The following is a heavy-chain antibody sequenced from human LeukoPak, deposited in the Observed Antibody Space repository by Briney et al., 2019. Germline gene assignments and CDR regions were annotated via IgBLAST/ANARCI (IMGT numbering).Heavy chain of an antibody. J-gene: IGHJ3*02. Sequence: ASVKVSCKVSGYTLTELSMHWVRQAPGKGLEWMGGFDPEDGETNYAQKFQGRVTITTDESTSTAYMELSSLRSEDTAVYYCASGVINRLTERELEPIGDAFDIWGQGTMVTVSS. D-gene: IGHD1-26*01. CDR3: ASGVINRLTERELEPIGDAFDI. CDR2: FDPEDGET. V-gene: IGHV1-24*01. CDR1: GYTLTELS.